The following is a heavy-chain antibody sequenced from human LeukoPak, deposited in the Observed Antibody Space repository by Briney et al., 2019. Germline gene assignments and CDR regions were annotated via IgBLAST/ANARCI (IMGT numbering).Heavy chain of an antibody. CDR1: GFTFDDYA. CDR3: ARAGFGSGIYMDV. CDR2: ISRDGSST. V-gene: IGHV3-43D*03. D-gene: IGHD3-10*01. J-gene: IGHJ6*03. Sequence: GGSLRLSCAASGFTFDDYALHWVRQAPGKGLEWVSLISRDGSSTYYADSVKGRFTISRDNSKNTLYLQMESLRAEDTAVYYCARAGFGSGIYMDVWGKGTMVTIS.